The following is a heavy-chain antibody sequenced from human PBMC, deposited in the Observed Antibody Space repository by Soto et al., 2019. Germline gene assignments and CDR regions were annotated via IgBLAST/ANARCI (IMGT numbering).Heavy chain of an antibody. D-gene: IGHD1-26*01. CDR1: GGTFSSYA. CDR3: ARESGGATATLDYYYFYMDV. Sequence: ASVKVSCKASGGTFSSYAISWVRQAPGQGLEWMGWINPNSGVTKYAQKFQGWVTMTRDASMRTVYMELSRLRSDDTAVYYCARESGGATATLDYYYFYMDVWGTGTTVTVS. CDR2: INPNSGVT. J-gene: IGHJ6*03. V-gene: IGHV1-2*04.